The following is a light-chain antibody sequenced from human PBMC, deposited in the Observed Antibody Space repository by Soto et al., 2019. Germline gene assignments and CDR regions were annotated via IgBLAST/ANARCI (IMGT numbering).Light chain of an antibody. Sequence: ELTQPPSVSGAPGQRVTISCTGSSSNIGAGYDVNWYQQLPGTAPKVLIYGNSNRPSGVPDRFSGSKSGASASLAITGLQAEDEADYYCQSYDSSLSTSVFGGGTKLTVL. CDR2: GNS. J-gene: IGLJ2*01. V-gene: IGLV1-40*01. CDR3: QSYDSSLSTSV. CDR1: SSNIGAGYD.